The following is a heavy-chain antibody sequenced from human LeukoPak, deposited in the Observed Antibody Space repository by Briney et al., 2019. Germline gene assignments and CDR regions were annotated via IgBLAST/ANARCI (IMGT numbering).Heavy chain of an antibody. Sequence: AASVKVSCKASGYTFTSYDINWVRQATGQGLEWMGRMNPNSGNTGYAQKFQGRVTMTRNTSISTAYMELSSLRSEDTAVYYCARPRYSSGWYLFGYWGQGTLVTVSS. J-gene: IGHJ4*02. CDR3: ARPRYSSGWYLFGY. V-gene: IGHV1-8*01. CDR1: GYTFTSYD. CDR2: MNPNSGNT. D-gene: IGHD6-19*01.